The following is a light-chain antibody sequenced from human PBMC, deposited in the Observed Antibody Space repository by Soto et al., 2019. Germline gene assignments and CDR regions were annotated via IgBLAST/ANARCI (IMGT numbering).Light chain of an antibody. CDR2: DTN. J-gene: IGLJ2*01. CDR3: LLSYNGDSVV. CDR1: TGPVTSGHY. Sequence: QTVVTQEPSLTVSPGGTVTLTCGSSTGPVTSGHYPYWLQQKPGQAPRTLIYDTNNKHSWTPARFSGSVLGGKAALTLSGAQPEDEAEYYCLLSYNGDSVVFGGGTKVTVL. V-gene: IGLV7-46*01.